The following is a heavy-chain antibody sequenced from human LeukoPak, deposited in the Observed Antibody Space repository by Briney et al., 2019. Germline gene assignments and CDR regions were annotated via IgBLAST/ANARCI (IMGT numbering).Heavy chain of an antibody. CDR3: ARDGLFWSGYYDRGWFDP. J-gene: IGHJ5*02. CDR2: IYTSGST. D-gene: IGHD3-3*01. CDR1: GGSISSSSYY. V-gene: IGHV4-61*02. Sequence: PSETLSLTCTVSGGSISSSSYYWSWIRQPAGKGLEWIGRIYTSGSTNYNPSLKSRVTMSVDTSKNQFSLKLSSVTAADTAVYYCARDGLFWSGYYDRGWFDPWGQGTLVTVSS.